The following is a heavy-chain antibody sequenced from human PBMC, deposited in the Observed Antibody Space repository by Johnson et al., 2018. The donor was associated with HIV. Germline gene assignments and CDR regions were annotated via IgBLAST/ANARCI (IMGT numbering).Heavy chain of an antibody. J-gene: IGHJ3*02. CDR2: INWNGGST. Sequence: VHLVESGGGVVRPGGSLRLSCAASGFTFDDYGMSWVRQTPGKGLEWVAGINWNGGSTGYADSVKGRFTISRDSAKNSLYLQMNSLRADDTALYYCAKDTSSAGVNAFDMWGQGTLVTVSS. D-gene: IGHD6-13*01. CDR3: AKDTSSAGVNAFDM. CDR1: GFTFDDYG. V-gene: IGHV3-20*04.